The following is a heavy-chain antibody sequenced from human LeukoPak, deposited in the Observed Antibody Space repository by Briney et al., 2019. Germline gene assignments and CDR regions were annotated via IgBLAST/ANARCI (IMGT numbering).Heavy chain of an antibody. CDR1: GGSITGSH. V-gene: IGHV4-4*07. CDR2: IYSSGTT. Sequence: SETLSLTCTVSGGSITGSHWSWLRQSAGKGLEWIGRIYSSGTTNYNPSLRSRVTMSLDTSKNQFSLRLSSVTAADTAVYYCARGAYSFDYWGQGTLVTVSS. CDR3: ARGAYSFDY. J-gene: IGHJ4*02.